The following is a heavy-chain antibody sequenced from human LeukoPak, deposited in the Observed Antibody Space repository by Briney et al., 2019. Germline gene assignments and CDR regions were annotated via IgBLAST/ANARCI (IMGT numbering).Heavy chain of an antibody. D-gene: IGHD3-10*01. CDR2: IYYSGNT. CDR3: ALSSRGLFDY. Sequence: SETLSLTCTVSGGSISSYFWIWIRQPPGKGLEWIGYIYYSGNTNSNPSLKSRVTISVDTSKNQFSLKLRSVTAADTAVYYCALSSRGLFDYWGQGTLVTVSS. V-gene: IGHV4-59*01. CDR1: GGSISSYF. J-gene: IGHJ4*02.